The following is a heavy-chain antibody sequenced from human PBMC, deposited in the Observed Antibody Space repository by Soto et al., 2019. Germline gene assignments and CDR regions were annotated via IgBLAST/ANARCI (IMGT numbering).Heavy chain of an antibody. CDR3: ARGYAAPRAAD. D-gene: IGHD2-15*01. J-gene: IGHJ4*02. Sequence: SETLSLTCSVYGGSFSGYYCSWIRQPPGKGLEWIGEINHSGSTSYNPSLKSRVTISVDTSKNQLSLKLSSVTAADTAVYYCARGYAAPRAADWGQGNLVTGSS. CDR1: GGSFSGYY. V-gene: IGHV4-34*01. CDR2: INHSGST.